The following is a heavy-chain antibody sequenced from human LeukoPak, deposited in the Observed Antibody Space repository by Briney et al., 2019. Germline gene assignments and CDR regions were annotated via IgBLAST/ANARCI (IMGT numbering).Heavy chain of an antibody. J-gene: IGHJ3*02. V-gene: IGHV1-69*05. CDR3: ARDHPTGDYDSSGYYYVGAFDI. D-gene: IGHD3-22*01. CDR1: AGTSSSYA. CDR2: IIPIFGTA. Sequence: SVKVSCKPSAGTSSSYAISWVRQAPGQGLEWMGAIIPIFGTANYAQKLQGRVTIATDEYTSKAYMGLSSLRSEDTAVYYCARDHPTGDYDSSGYYYVGAFDIWGQGTMVTVCS.